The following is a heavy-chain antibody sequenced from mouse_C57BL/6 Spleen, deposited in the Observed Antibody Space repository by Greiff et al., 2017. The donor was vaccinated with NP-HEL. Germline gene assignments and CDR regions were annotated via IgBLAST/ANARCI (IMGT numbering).Heavy chain of an antibody. CDR2: INPNNGGT. Sequence: EVQLQQSGPELVKPGASVKISCKASGYTFTDYYMNWVKQSHGKSLEWIGDINPNNGGTSYNQKFKGKATLTVDKPSSTAYMELRSLTSEDSAVYYCARGVDYAMDYWGQGTSVTVSS. J-gene: IGHJ4*01. V-gene: IGHV1-26*01. CDR3: ARGVDYAMDY. D-gene: IGHD1-3*01. CDR1: GYTFTDYY.